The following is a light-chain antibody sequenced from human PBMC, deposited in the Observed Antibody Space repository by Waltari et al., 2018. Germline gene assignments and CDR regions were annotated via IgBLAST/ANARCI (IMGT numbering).Light chain of an antibody. Sequence: QTVVTQEPSFSVSPGGTVTLTCGLTSGSVSFTHYPSWYRQTPGQPPRTLIYSTNTRSSGVPDRFSGSILGDKAALTITGAQADDEAAYYCVLYMSRDILFGGGTKLTVL. CDR2: STN. CDR1: SGSVSFTHY. V-gene: IGLV8-61*01. CDR3: VLYMSRDIL. J-gene: IGLJ3*02.